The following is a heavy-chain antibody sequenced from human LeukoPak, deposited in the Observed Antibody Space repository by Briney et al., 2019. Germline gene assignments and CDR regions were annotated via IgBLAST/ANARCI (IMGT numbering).Heavy chain of an antibody. D-gene: IGHD3-3*01. J-gene: IGHJ6*02. CDR3: ARAARITFFGVPFPYSYGMDV. CDR2: IYTSGST. V-gene: IGHV4-4*07. Sequence: PSETLSLTCTVSGGSISSYYWSWIRQPAGKGLEWIGRIYTSGSTNYNPSLKSRVAISVDTSKNQFSLKLSSVTAADTAVYYCARAARITFFGVPFPYSYGMDVGGQGPTATVSS. CDR1: GGSISSYY.